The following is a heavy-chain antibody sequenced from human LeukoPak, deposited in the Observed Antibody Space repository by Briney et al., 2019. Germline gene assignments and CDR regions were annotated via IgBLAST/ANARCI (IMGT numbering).Heavy chain of an antibody. V-gene: IGHV3-9*01. CDR1: GFTFDDYA. Sequence: GRSLRLSRAASGFTFDDYAMHWVRQAPGKGLEWVSGINWNSANTGYAVSVKGRFTISRDNVKSSLYLQMNSLRNEDTALYYCVKGFDYDASGTPTHWGQGTLVIVSS. J-gene: IGHJ1*01. D-gene: IGHD3-22*01. CDR3: VKGFDYDASGTPTH. CDR2: INWNSANT.